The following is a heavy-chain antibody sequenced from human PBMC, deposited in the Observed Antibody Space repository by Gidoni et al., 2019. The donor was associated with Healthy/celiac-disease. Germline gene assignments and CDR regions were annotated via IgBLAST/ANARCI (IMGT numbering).Heavy chain of an antibody. J-gene: IGHJ6*02. CDR2: IIPIFGTA. CDR3: ARPYGDYADYYYYGMDV. CDR1: GGTFSSYA. Sequence: VQLVQSGAEVKKPGSSVKVSCKASGGTFSSYAISWVRQAPGQGLEWMGGIIPIFGTANYAQKFQGRVTITADESTSTAYMELSSLRSEDTAVYYCARPYGDYADYYYYGMDVWGQGTTVTVSS. V-gene: IGHV1-69*01. D-gene: IGHD4-17*01.